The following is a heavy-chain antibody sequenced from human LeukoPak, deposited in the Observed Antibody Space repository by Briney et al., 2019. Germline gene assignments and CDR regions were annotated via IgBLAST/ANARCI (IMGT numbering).Heavy chain of an antibody. V-gene: IGHV3-23*01. CDR2: IDSSGDYT. CDR3: GKEFSSGWFF. J-gene: IGHJ4*02. CDR1: GFTFSTHA. Sequence: PGGSLRLSCAASGFTFSTHAMTWVRQAPGKGLEWVSSIDSSGDYTFYADSVKGRFTISRDNSKDTLYLQPSGLRAEDTAIYYCGKEFSSGWFFWGQGTLVSVSS. D-gene: IGHD6-13*01.